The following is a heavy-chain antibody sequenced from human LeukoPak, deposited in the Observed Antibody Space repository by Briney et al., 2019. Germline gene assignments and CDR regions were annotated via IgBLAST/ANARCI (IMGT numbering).Heavy chain of an antibody. J-gene: IGHJ4*02. D-gene: IGHD6-19*01. Sequence: GASVKVSCKTSGYTFNDYFMHWVRQAPGQGLEWMGWINPNSGSTKHAQRFQGRVTMTRDTSISTAYMEVSRLRSDDSAVYYCARDKVAVAGTESYDYWGQGTLVTVSS. CDR1: GYTFNDYF. CDR2: INPNSGST. V-gene: IGHV1-2*02. CDR3: ARDKVAVAGTESYDY.